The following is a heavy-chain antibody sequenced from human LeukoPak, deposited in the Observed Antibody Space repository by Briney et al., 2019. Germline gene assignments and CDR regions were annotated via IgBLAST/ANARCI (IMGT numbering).Heavy chain of an antibody. CDR1: GGTFSSYA. CDR3: ARGTPSRSLLRNWFDP. D-gene: IGHD6-13*01. V-gene: IGHV1-69*13. CDR2: IIPIFGTA. J-gene: IGHJ5*02. Sequence: EASVKVSCKASGGTFSSYAISWVRQAPGQGLEWMGGIIPIFGTANYAQKFQGRVTITADESTSTAYMELSSLRSEDTAVYYCARGTPSRSLLRNWFDPWGQGTLVTVSS.